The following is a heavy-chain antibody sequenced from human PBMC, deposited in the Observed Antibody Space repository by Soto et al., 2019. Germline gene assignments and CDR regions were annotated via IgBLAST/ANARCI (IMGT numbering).Heavy chain of an antibody. Sequence: ASVKVSCKASEYTFTIYDINWVRRATGQGLEWMGWMNPNSGNTGYAQKFQGRVTMTSDTSTSTAYMELSSLVSEDTAAYYCAGGQRNYGFDYWGQGTLVTVSS. CDR2: MNPNSGNT. V-gene: IGHV1-8*01. D-gene: IGHD4-4*01. CDR3: AGGQRNYGFDY. CDR1: EYTFTIYD. J-gene: IGHJ4*02.